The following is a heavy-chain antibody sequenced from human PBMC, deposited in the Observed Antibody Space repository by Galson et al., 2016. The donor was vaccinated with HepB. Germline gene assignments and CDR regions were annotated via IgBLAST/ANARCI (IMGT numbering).Heavy chain of an antibody. CDR2: ISYDGSSK. Sequence: SLRLSCAASGFTFSDYAMGWVRQAPGRGLEWVAVISYDGSSKYYADSVKGRFTISRDNAKNSLYVQMNSLRVEDTAVYYCARDPGYITAAPFFDYWGQGTLVTVSS. CDR3: ARDPGYITAAPFFDY. V-gene: IGHV3-30*03. CDR1: GFTFSDYA. J-gene: IGHJ4*02. D-gene: IGHD5-24*01.